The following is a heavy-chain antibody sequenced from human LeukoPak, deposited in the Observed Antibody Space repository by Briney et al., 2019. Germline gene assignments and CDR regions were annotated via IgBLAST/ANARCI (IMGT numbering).Heavy chain of an antibody. V-gene: IGHV4-39*07. Sequence: PSETPSLTCTVSGGSISSSSYYWGWIRQPPGKGLEWIGSIYYSGSTYYNPSLKSRVTISVDTSKNQFSLKLSSVTAADTAVYYCASNDPNVDYYDSSGFDYWGQGTLVTVSS. CDR2: IYYSGST. CDR1: GGSISSSSYY. D-gene: IGHD3-22*01. J-gene: IGHJ4*02. CDR3: ASNDPNVDYYDSSGFDY.